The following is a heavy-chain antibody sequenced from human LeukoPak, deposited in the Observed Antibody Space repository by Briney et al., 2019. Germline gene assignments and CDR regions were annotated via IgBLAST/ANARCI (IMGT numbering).Heavy chain of an antibody. CDR1: GFTLSSYP. V-gene: IGHV3-30*04. J-gene: IGHJ4*02. CDR3: PRDFIQGAPDYLDL. CDR2: IGYDGVYK. D-gene: IGHD3-16*01. Sequence: GGSLRLSCTASGFTLSSYPFHWVPQAPGKGLEWVAVIGYDGVYKFYTDSVKGRFTISRDDSKSTLYLQMDSLRAEDTAVYYCPRDFIQGAPDYLDLWGQGTLVTVSS.